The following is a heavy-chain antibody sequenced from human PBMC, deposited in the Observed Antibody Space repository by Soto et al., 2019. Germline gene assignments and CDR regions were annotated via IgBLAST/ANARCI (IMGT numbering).Heavy chain of an antibody. CDR3: ASSDEYCGGDCYLTPPLHAFDI. Sequence: VASVKVSCKASGGTFSSYAISWVRRAPGQGLEWMGGIIPIFGTANYAQKFQGRVTITADEPTSTAYMELSSLRSEDTAVYYCASSDEYCGGDCYLTPPLHAFDIWGQGTMVTVSS. CDR1: GGTFSSYA. J-gene: IGHJ3*02. CDR2: IIPIFGTA. D-gene: IGHD2-21*02. V-gene: IGHV1-69*13.